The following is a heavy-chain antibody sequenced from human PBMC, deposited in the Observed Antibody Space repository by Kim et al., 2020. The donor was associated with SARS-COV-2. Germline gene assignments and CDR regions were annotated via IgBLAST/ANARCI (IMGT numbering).Heavy chain of an antibody. D-gene: IGHD6-6*01. Sequence: SETLSLTCAVYGGSFSGYYWSWIRQPPGKGLEWIGEINHSGSTNYNPSLKSRVTISVDTSKNQFSLKLSSVTAADTAVYYCARGIAISIDRPTSSSTPFFDYWGQGTLVTVSS. J-gene: IGHJ4*02. CDR2: INHSGST. CDR3: ARGIAISIDRPTSSSTPFFDY. V-gene: IGHV4-34*01. CDR1: GGSFSGYY.